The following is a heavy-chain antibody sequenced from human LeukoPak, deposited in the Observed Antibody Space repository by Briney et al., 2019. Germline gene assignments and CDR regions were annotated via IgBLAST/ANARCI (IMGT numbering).Heavy chain of an antibody. J-gene: IGHJ3*02. CDR2: INSDGINT. Sequence: GGSQRLSCAASGFTFSNYWMHWVRQAPGKGLVWVSRINSDGINTSYADSVKGRFTISRDNAKNTLNLQMNSLRAEDMAVYYCARGGIFDAFDIWGQGTMVTVSS. CDR1: GFTFSNYW. V-gene: IGHV3-74*01. D-gene: IGHD3-9*01. CDR3: ARGGIFDAFDI.